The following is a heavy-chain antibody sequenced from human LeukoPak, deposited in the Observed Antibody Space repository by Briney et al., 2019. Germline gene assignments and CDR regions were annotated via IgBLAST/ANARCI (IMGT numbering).Heavy chain of an antibody. CDR2: INHSGST. V-gene: IGHV4-34*01. CDR1: GGSFSGYY. D-gene: IGHD5-24*01. Sequence: PSETLSLTCAVYGGSFSGYYWSWIRRPPGKGLEWIGEINHSGSTNYNPSLKSRVTISVDTSKNQFSLKLSSVTAADTAVYYCARGRDGYNYGIDYWGQGTLVTVSS. CDR3: ARGRDGYNYGIDY. J-gene: IGHJ4*02.